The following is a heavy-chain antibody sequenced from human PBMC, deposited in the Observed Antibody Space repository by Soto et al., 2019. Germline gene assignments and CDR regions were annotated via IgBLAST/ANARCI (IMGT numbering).Heavy chain of an antibody. D-gene: IGHD3-10*01. CDR3: ARDTGGYYRYYFDY. CDR1: GFTFSSYS. Sequence: GGSLRLSCAASGFTFSSYSMNWVRQAPGKGLEWVSSISSSSSYIYYADSVKGRFTISRDNAKDSLYLQMNSLRAEDTAVYYCARDTGGYYRYYFDYWGQGTLVTVSS. V-gene: IGHV3-21*01. CDR2: ISSSSSYI. J-gene: IGHJ4*02.